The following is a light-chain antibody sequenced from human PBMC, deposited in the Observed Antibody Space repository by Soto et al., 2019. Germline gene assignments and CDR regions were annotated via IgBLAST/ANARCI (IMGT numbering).Light chain of an antibody. V-gene: IGLV2-14*01. J-gene: IGLJ1*01. CDR3: SSYTSTISYV. CDR2: DVT. Sequence: QSALTHPASVSGSPGQSSTISCTGTSSDVGGYNYVSWYQQYPGKAPKLMIYDVTNRPSGVSNRFSGSKSGNTASLTISGLQAEDEADYYCSSYTSTISYVFGTGTKVTVL. CDR1: SSDVGGYNY.